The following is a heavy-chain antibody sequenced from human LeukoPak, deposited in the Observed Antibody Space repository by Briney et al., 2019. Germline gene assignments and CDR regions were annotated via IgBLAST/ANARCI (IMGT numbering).Heavy chain of an antibody. V-gene: IGHV4-34*01. J-gene: IGHJ5*02. CDR2: INHSGST. D-gene: IGHD2-15*01. CDR1: GGSFSGYY. Sequence: SETLSLTCAVYGGSFSGYYWSWIRQPPGKGLEWIGEINHSGSTNYNPSLKSRVTISVDTSKNQFSLKLSSVTAADTAVYYCARGGAVVVAARYRWFDPWGQGTLVTVSS. CDR3: ARGGAVVVAARYRWFDP.